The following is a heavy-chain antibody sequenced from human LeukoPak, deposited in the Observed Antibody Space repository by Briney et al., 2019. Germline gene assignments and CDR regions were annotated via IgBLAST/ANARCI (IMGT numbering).Heavy chain of an antibody. V-gene: IGHV1-2*02. J-gene: IGHJ4*02. CDR3: ARDPSNSGYDYLYYFDY. Sequence: ASVTVSCKASGYTFTGYYMHWVRQAPGQGLEWMGWINPDNGGTNYAQTFQGGVTITRDMSISTAYMELSRLRSDDTAVYYCARDPSNSGYDYLYYFDYWGQGTLVTVSS. CDR2: INPDNGGT. D-gene: IGHD5-12*01. CDR1: GYTFTGYY.